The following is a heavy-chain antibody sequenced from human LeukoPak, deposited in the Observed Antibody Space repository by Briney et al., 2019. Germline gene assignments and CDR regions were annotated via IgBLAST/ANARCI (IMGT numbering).Heavy chain of an antibody. CDR1: GFTFSSYS. J-gene: IGHJ4*02. Sequence: GGSLRLSCAASGFTFSSYSMNWVRQAPGQGLEWVSCISSSSSYIYYADSVKGRFTISRDNAKNSLYLQMNSLRAEDTAVYYCARDGYYYDSSDYADNWGQGTLVTVSS. CDR2: ISSSSSYI. V-gene: IGHV3-21*01. CDR3: ARDGYYYDSSDYADN. D-gene: IGHD3-22*01.